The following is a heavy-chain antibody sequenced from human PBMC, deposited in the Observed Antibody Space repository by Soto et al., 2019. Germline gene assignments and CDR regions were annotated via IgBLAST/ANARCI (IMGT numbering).Heavy chain of an antibody. CDR3: ARGQEGVVATH. Sequence: QVQLQQWGAGLLKPSETQSLNCAVTGGSLSGYYWSWIRQPPGKGLEWIGEVKDGGHTNYSPSLRGRVTISSDTSNSQFSLRLNSVTAADTGVYYCARGQEGVVATHWDQGSLVTVSS. D-gene: IGHD5-12*01. V-gene: IGHV4-34*01. J-gene: IGHJ4*02. CDR1: GGSLSGYY. CDR2: VKDGGHT.